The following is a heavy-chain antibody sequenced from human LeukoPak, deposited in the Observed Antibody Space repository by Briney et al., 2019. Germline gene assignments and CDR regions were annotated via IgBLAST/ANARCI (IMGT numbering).Heavy chain of an antibody. CDR1: GGSISSSDW. CDR3: ARGDPGTFDY. D-gene: IGHD1-1*01. V-gene: IGHV4-4*02. Sequence: PSGTLSLTCAVSGGSISSSDWWSWVRQPPGKGLEWIGYIYYSGSTNYNPSLKSRVTISVDTSKNQFPLKLSSVTAADTAVYYCARGDPGTFDYWGQGTLVTVSS. J-gene: IGHJ4*02. CDR2: IYYSGST.